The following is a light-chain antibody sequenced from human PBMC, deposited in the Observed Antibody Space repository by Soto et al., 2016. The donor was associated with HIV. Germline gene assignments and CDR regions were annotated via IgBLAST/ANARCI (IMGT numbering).Light chain of an antibody. CDR3: QQYNTVPWT. CDR1: QNINSW. CDR2: KAS. V-gene: IGKV1-5*03. J-gene: IGKJ1*01. Sequence: DIQMTQSPSLLSASVGDRVTITCRASQNINSWLAWYQQKAGKAPRLLIYKASSLESGVPSRFSGSGSGTEFTLTITSLQPDDVGTYYCQQYNTVPWTFGQGTKVELK.